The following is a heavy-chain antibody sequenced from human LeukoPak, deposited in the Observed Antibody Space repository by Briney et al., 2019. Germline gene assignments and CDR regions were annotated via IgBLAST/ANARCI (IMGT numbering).Heavy chain of an antibody. CDR1: GFTFSSYT. CDR2: ITSNTRYI. CDR3: ARDLGRWALNHDY. Sequence: GGSLRLSCAASGFTFSSYTMNWVRQAPGKGLEWVSSITSNTRYIFYADSVKGRFTISRDNSKNTLYLQMNSLRAEDTAVYYCARDLGRWALNHDYWGQGTLVTVSS. D-gene: IGHD1-26*01. V-gene: IGHV3-21*01. J-gene: IGHJ4*02.